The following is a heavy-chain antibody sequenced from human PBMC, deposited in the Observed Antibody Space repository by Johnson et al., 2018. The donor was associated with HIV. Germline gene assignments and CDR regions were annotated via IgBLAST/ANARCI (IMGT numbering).Heavy chain of an antibody. J-gene: IGHJ3*02. CDR1: EFTFSRYW. CDR2: INSDGSTT. D-gene: IGHD6-13*01. V-gene: IGHV3-74*01. Sequence: VQLVESGGGLGQPGGSLRLSCAASEFTFSRYWMHWVRQASGKGLVWVSGINSDGSTTTYADSVKGRFTISRDNAKNTLYLQMNSLKTEDTAVYYCTTEGEQQLLYAGEAFDIWGQGTMVTVSS. CDR3: TTEGEQQLLYAGEAFDI.